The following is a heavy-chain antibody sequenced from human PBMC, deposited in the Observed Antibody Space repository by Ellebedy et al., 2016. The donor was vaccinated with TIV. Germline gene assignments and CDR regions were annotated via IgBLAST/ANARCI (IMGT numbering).Heavy chain of an antibody. CDR3: GRHYEDYEGIDY. Sequence: GSLRLSXTVSGVSISSFYWSWIRQPPGKGLEYIGSISNTGSTNYNPSLKSRVTISLDTSKNQFSLNLRSVTAADTAVYYCGRHYEDYEGIDYWGLGSLVAVSS. J-gene: IGHJ4*02. CDR2: ISNTGST. V-gene: IGHV4-59*08. D-gene: IGHD4-17*01. CDR1: GVSISSFY.